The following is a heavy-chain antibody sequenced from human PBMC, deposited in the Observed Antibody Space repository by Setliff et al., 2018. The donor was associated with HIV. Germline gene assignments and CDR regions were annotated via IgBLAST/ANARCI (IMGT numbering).Heavy chain of an antibody. V-gene: IGHV7-4-1*02. CDR1: GYTFTSYA. Sequence: GASVKVSCKASGYTFTSYAMNWVRQAPGQGLEWMGWINTNTGSPTYAQAFTGRFVFSVDTSVTTAYLQISSLKADDTAVYYCARALYGDYGGDINWLDPWGQGTLVTVSS. D-gene: IGHD4-17*01. CDR3: ARALYGDYGGDINWLDP. J-gene: IGHJ5*02. CDR2: INTNTGSP.